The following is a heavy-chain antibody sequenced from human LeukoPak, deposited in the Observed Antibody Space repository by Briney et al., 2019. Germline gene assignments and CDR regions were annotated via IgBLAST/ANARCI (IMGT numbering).Heavy chain of an antibody. CDR2: IYYSGST. V-gene: IGHV4-39*07. CDR3: ARGNYYDSSGVFDY. Sequence: SETLSLTCTVSGGSISSSSYYWGWIRQPPGKGLEWIGSIYYSGSTYYNPSLKSRVTISVDRSKNQFSLKLSSVTAADTAVYYCARGNYYDSSGVFDYWGQGTLVTVSS. CDR1: GGSISSSSYY. D-gene: IGHD3-22*01. J-gene: IGHJ4*02.